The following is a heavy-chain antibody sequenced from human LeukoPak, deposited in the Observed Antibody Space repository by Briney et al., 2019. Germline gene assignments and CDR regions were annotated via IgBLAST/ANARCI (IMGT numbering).Heavy chain of an antibody. Sequence: PGGSLRLSCAASGFSFNTYAMHWVRQAPGKGLEWVSSISSSSSYIYYADSVKGRFTISRDNAKNSLYLQMNSLRAEDTAVYYCARDGLGYCSSTSCKWSYWGQGTLVTVSS. V-gene: IGHV3-21*01. D-gene: IGHD2-2*01. CDR3: ARDGLGYCSSTSCKWSY. CDR2: ISSSSSYI. J-gene: IGHJ4*02. CDR1: GFSFNTYA.